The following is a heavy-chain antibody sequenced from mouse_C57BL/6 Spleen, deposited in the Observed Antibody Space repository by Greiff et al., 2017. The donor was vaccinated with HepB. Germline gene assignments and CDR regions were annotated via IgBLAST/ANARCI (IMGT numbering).Heavy chain of an antibody. D-gene: IGHD3-2*02. CDR1: GYSFTGYY. Sequence: EVKLVESGPELVKPGASVKISCKASGYSFTGYYMNWVKQSPEKSLEWIGEINPSTGGTTYNQKFKAKATLTVDKSSSTAYMQLKSLTSEDSAVYYCARWRLLAMDYWGQGTSVTVSS. J-gene: IGHJ4*01. CDR2: INPSTGGT. CDR3: ARWRLLAMDY. V-gene: IGHV1-42*01.